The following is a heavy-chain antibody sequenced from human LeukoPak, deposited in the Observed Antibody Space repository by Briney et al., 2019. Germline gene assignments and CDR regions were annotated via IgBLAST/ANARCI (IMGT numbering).Heavy chain of an antibody. Sequence: ASVKVSCKASGYTFTGYYMHWMRQAPGQGLEWMGGIIPIFGTANYAQKFQGRVTITADKSTSTAYMELSSLRSEDTAVYYCARERGYLSDAFDIWGQGTLVTVSS. CDR1: GYTFTGYY. V-gene: IGHV1-69*06. D-gene: IGHD2-2*01. CDR2: IIPIFGTA. CDR3: ARERGYLSDAFDI. J-gene: IGHJ3*02.